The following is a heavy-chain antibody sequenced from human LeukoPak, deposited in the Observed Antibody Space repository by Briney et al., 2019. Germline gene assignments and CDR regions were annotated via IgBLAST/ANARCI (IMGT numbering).Heavy chain of an antibody. D-gene: IGHD3-3*01. CDR2: ISSDGTRT. CDR3: ARVGDYDFWSGDYFYYYGLDV. Sequence: PGGSLRLSCAASGLTFSDYYMSWIRQAPGKGLVWVSRISSDGTRTNYADSVKGRFTISRDNAKNTLYLQMTSLRTEDTAIYYCARVGDYDFWSGDYFYYYGLDVWGQGTTVTVSS. V-gene: IGHV3-74*01. CDR1: GLTFSDYY. J-gene: IGHJ6*02.